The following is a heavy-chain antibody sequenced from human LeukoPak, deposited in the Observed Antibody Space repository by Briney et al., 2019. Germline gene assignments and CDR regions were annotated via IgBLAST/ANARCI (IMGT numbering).Heavy chain of an antibody. V-gene: IGHV4-4*07. D-gene: IGHD3-10*01. J-gene: IGHJ4*02. Sequence: SETLSLTCTVSGGSISSYYWSWIRQPAGKGLEWIGRIYTSGSTNYNPSLKSRVTISVDKSKNQFSLKLSSVTAADTAVYYCARDCYGSGSLYYFDYWGQGTLVTVSS. CDR1: GGSISSYY. CDR2: IYTSGST. CDR3: ARDCYGSGSLYYFDY.